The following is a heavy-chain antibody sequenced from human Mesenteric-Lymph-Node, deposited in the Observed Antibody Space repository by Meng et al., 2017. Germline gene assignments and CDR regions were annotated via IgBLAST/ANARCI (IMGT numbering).Heavy chain of an antibody. D-gene: IGHD3-16*02. CDR1: GGTFSSYA. V-gene: IGHV1-69*05. J-gene: IGHJ5*02. CDR2: IIPIFGTA. Sequence: SVKVSCKASGGTFSSYAISWVRQAPGQGLEWMGGIIPIFGTANYAQKFQGRVTITTDESTSTAYMELSSLRSEDTAVYYCARSQPHGGVIVHWFDPWGQGTLVTVSS. CDR3: ARSQPHGGVIVHWFDP.